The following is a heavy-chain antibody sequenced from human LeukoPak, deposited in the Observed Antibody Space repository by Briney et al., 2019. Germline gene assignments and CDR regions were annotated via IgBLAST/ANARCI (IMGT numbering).Heavy chain of an antibody. V-gene: IGHV3-30*04. J-gene: IGHJ3*01. D-gene: IGHD3-22*01. CDR3: ARDWLAGNPYHAFDL. CDR2: ISYDGSNK. Sequence: GGSLRLSCAASGFTFSSYAMHWVRQAPGKGLEWVAVISYDGSNKYYADSVKGRFTTSRDNSKNTLYLQMNSLRAEDTAVYYCARDWLAGNPYHAFDLWGKGTMVTVSS. CDR1: GFTFSSYA.